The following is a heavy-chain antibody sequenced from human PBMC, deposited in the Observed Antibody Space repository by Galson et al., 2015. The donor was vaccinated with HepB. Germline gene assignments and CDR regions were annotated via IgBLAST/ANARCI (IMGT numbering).Heavy chain of an antibody. CDR3: ARLVLVTAIPYYFDY. J-gene: IGHJ4*02. Sequence: ETLSLTCTVSGGSISSSSYYWGWIRQPPGKGLEWIGSIYYSGSTYYNPSLKSRVTISVDTSKNQFSLKLSSVTAADTAVYYCARLVLVTAIPYYFDYWGQGTLVTVSS. D-gene: IGHD2-21*02. CDR1: GGSISSSSYY. V-gene: IGHV4-39*01. CDR2: IYYSGST.